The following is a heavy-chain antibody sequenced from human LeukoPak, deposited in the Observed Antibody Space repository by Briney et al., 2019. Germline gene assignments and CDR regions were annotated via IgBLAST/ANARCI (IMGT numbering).Heavy chain of an antibody. CDR2: ISGSGGST. D-gene: IGHD2-15*01. CDR3: APRAIVVVVAATSAAYYYYYMDV. J-gene: IGHJ6*03. V-gene: IGHV3-23*01. CDR1: GFTFSSYA. Sequence: GGSLRLSCAASGFTFSSYAMSWVRQAPGKGLEWVSAISGSGGSTYYADSVKGRFTISRDNSKNTLYLQINSLRAEDTAVYYCAPRAIVVVVAATSAAYYYYYMDVWGKGTTVTVSS.